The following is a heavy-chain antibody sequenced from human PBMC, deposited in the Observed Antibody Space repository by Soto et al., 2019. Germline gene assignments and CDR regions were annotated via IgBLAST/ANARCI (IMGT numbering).Heavy chain of an antibody. CDR2: IGAYNGNT. Sequence: APVKVSCKASGYTFSSYGISWVRQAPGQGLDWMGWIGAYNGNTNYAQKLQDRVTLTTDTSTSTAYMELRSLRSDDTAVYYCARDGVNYFYYGMDVWGQGTTVTVSS. J-gene: IGHJ6*02. CDR1: GYTFSSYG. CDR3: ARDGVNYFYYGMDV. V-gene: IGHV1-18*01.